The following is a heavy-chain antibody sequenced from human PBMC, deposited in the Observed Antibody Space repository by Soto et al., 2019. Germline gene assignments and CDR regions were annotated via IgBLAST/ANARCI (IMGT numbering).Heavy chain of an antibody. CDR3: ANPTPIAVAGHDY. J-gene: IGHJ4*02. Sequence: EVQLLESGGGLVKPGGSLSLSCAASGLPFSSYAMSWVRQAPGKGLEWVSAISGSGGSTYYADSVKGRFTISRDNSKNTLYLQMNSLRAEDTAVYYCANPTPIAVAGHDYWGQGTLVTVSS. V-gene: IGHV3-23*01. CDR2: ISGSGGST. D-gene: IGHD6-19*01. CDR1: GLPFSSYA.